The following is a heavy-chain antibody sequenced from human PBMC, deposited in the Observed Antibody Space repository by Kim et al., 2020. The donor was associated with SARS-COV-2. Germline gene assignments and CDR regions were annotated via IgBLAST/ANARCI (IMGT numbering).Heavy chain of an antibody. CDR2: FDPEDGKT. D-gene: IGHD1-26*01. CDR1: GYTLTELS. J-gene: IGHJ6*03. V-gene: IGHV1-24*01. Sequence: DSVKVSCKVSGYTLTELSMHWVRQAPGKGLEWMGGFDPEDGKTIYAQKFQGRVTMTEDTSTDTAYMELSSLRSEDTAVYYCATGPVGATSYYYYMDVWGKGTTVTVSS. CDR3: ATGPVGATSYYYYMDV.